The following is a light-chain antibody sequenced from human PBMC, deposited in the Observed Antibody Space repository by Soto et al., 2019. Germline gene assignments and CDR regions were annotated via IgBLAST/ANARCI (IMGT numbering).Light chain of an antibody. CDR3: SSYTSSSTLP. J-gene: IGLJ1*01. CDR1: SSDVGGYNY. CDR2: DVS. Sequence: QSVLSPPASVSGSLGQSTTISCNGTSSDVGGYNYVSWYQQHPGKAPKLMIYDVSNRPSGVSNRFSGSKSGNTASLTISGLQAEDEADYYCSSYTSSSTLPFGTGTKVTVL. V-gene: IGLV2-14*01.